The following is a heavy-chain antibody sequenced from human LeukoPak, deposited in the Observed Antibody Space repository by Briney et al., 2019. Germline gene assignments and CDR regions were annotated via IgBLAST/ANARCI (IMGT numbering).Heavy chain of an antibody. CDR1: GGSISSGDYY. Sequence: PSETLSLTCTVSGGSISSGDYYWSWIRQPPGKGLEWIGYIYYSGSTYYNPSLKSRVTISVDTSKNQSSLKLSSVTAADTAVYYCARATYGDYHDYWGQGTLVTVSS. D-gene: IGHD4-17*01. J-gene: IGHJ4*02. CDR3: ARATYGDYHDY. CDR2: IYYSGST. V-gene: IGHV4-30-4*01.